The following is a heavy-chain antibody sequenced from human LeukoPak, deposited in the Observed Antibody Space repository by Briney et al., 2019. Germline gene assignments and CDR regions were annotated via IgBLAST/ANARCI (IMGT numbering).Heavy chain of an antibody. J-gene: IGHJ5*02. V-gene: IGHV1-18*01. Sequence: ASVKVSCKASGYTFTSCGISWVRQAPGQGLEWMGWISAYNGNTNYAQKLQGRVTMTTDTSTSTAYMELRSLRSDDTAVYYCARSPHGGYFDWLSDWFDPWGQGTPVTVSS. CDR3: ARSPHGGYFDWLSDWFDP. D-gene: IGHD3-9*01. CDR1: GYTFTSCG. CDR2: ISAYNGNT.